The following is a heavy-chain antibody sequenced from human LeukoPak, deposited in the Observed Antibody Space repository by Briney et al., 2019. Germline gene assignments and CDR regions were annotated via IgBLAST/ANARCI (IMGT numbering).Heavy chain of an antibody. CDR1: GYTFTSYY. Sequence: ASVKVSCTASGYTFTSYYINWVRQAPGQGLEWMGWISAYNGITNYAQKLQDRVTMTTDTSTSTVYMELSSLRSEDTAVYYCARDEVSITIFGVVIESYYYYGMDVWGQGTTVTVSS. D-gene: IGHD3-3*01. CDR2: ISAYNGIT. V-gene: IGHV1-18*01. J-gene: IGHJ6*02. CDR3: ARDEVSITIFGVVIESYYYYGMDV.